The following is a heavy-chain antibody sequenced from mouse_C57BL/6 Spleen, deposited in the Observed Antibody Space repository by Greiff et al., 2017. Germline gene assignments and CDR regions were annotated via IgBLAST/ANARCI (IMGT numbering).Heavy chain of an antibody. V-gene: IGHV1-7*01. J-gene: IGHJ4*01. CDR3: AKVSITTVPNYAMDY. Sequence: QVQLKQSGAELAKPGASVKLSCKASGYTFTSYWMHWVKQRPGQGLEWIGYINPSSGYTKYNQKFKDKATLTADKSSSTAYMQLSSLTYEDSAVYYCAKVSITTVPNYAMDYWGQGPSVTVSS. CDR2: INPSSGYT. D-gene: IGHD1-1*01. CDR1: GYTFTSYW.